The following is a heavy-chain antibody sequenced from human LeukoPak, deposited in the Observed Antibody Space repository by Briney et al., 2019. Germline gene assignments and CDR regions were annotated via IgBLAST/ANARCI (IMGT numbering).Heavy chain of an antibody. CDR1: GFTFSSYG. CDR3: AIRPGIAAAGTAVAFDY. V-gene: IGHV3-33*01. CDR2: TWYDGSNK. J-gene: IGHJ4*02. Sequence: GRSLRLSCAASGFTFSSYGMHWARQAPGKGLEWVAVTWYDGSNKYYADSVKGRFTISRDNSKNTLYLQMNSLRAEDTAVYYCAIRPGIAAAGTAVAFDYWGQGTLVTVSS. D-gene: IGHD6-13*01.